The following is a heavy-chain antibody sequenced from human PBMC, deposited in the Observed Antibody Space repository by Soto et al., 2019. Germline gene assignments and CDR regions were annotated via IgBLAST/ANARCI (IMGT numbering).Heavy chain of an antibody. CDR1: GGSISSYY. V-gene: IGHV4-59*01. J-gene: IGHJ4*02. Sequence: SSETLSLTCTVSGGSISSYYWSWIRQPPGKGLEWIGYIYYSGSTNYNPSLKSRVTISVDTSKNQFSLKLSSVTAADTAVYYCARDNPLGWVVPAYDWGQGTLVTVSS. CDR3: ARDNPLGWVVPAYD. CDR2: IYYSGST. D-gene: IGHD2-2*01.